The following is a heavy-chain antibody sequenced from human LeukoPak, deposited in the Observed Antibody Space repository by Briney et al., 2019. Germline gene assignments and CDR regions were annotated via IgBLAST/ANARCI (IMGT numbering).Heavy chain of an antibody. CDR2: ISSSSSYI. V-gene: IGHV3-21*01. D-gene: IGHD2-2*01. CDR3: AREWDIVVVPAARWFDP. Sequence: GGSLRLSCAASGFTFSSYSMNWVRQAPGKGLEWVSSISSSSSYIYYADSVKGRFTISRDNAKNSLYLQMNSLRAEDTAVHYCAREWDIVVVPAARWFDPWGQGTLVTVSS. J-gene: IGHJ5*02. CDR1: GFTFSSYS.